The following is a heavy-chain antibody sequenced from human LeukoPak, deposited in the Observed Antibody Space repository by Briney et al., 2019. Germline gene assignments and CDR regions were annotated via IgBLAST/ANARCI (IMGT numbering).Heavy chain of an antibody. J-gene: IGHJ6*03. V-gene: IGHV4-4*07. CDR3: ARAGRDNSGQFYSYYMDV. Sequence: SETLSLTCTVSRGSISSYYWSWFRQPAGKGLEWLGHIYTSGSTNYNPSLKSRVPMSVDTSKNQFSLKLTSVTAADTAVYYCARAGRDNSGQFYSYYMDVWGKGTKVTVSS. D-gene: IGHD6-25*01. CDR2: IYTSGST. CDR1: RGSISSYY.